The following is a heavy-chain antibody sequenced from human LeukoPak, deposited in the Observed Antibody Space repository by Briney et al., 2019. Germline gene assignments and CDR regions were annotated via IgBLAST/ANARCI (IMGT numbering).Heavy chain of an antibody. CDR1: GFTFSSYA. J-gene: IGHJ4*02. V-gene: IGHV3-23*01. Sequence: GGSLRLSCAASGFTFSSYAMSWVRQAPGKGLEWVSAISGSGGSTYYADSVEGRFTISRDNSKNTLYLQMNSLRAEDTAVYYCAITIGTYYDSSGYYSGYFDYWGQGTLVTVSS. CDR3: AITIGTYYDSSGYYSGYFDY. D-gene: IGHD3-22*01. CDR2: ISGSGGST.